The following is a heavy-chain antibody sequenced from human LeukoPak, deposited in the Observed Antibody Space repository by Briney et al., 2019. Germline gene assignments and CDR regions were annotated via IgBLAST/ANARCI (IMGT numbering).Heavy chain of an antibody. V-gene: IGHV3-21*01. CDR2: ISSSSSYI. CDR1: GFTFSSYG. CDR3: ARDPPAYSSGWYPGY. J-gene: IGHJ4*02. D-gene: IGHD6-19*01. Sequence: GGSLRLSCAASGFTFSSYGMNWVRQAPGKGLEWVSSISSSSSYIYYADSVKGRFTISRDNAKNSLYLQMNSLRAEDTAVYYCARDPPAYSSGWYPGYWGQGTLVTVSS.